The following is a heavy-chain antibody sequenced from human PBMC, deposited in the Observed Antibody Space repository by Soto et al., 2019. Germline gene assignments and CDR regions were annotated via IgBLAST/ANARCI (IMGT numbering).Heavy chain of an antibody. CDR1: GFTFSTYT. V-gene: IGHV3-48*01. CDR3: ARGGWELFPFDY. CDR2: IRSPSNTI. D-gene: IGHD1-26*01. J-gene: IGHJ4*02. Sequence: EVQLVESGGGLVQPGGSLRLSCVASGFTFSTYTMNWVRQAPGKGLEWVSYIRSPSNTIYYADSVKGRFTISRDNAKNSLYLQMNSLRAEDTAVYYCARGGWELFPFDYWGQGILVTVSS.